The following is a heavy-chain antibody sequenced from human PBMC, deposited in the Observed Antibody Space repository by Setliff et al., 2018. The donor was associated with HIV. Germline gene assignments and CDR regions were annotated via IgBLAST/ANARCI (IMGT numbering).Heavy chain of an antibody. CDR2: IDYSGIT. CDR1: GGSISEYY. J-gene: IGHJ5*02. D-gene: IGHD3-10*01. V-gene: IGHV4-59*08. Sequence: PSETLSLTCTVSGGSISEYYWSWIRQPPGKGLEWLGYIDYSGITKYNPSLKSRVTISVDTSKNRFSLTLRSVTAADTAVYYCARTRSGTYYGEMNWFDPWGQGILVTVSS. CDR3: ARTRSGTYYGEMNWFDP.